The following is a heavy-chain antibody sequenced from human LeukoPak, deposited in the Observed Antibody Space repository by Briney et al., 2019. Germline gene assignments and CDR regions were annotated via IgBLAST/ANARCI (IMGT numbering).Heavy chain of an antibody. CDR1: GFTFSSSW. J-gene: IGHJ4*02. V-gene: IGHV3-7*01. Sequence: PGGSLRLSCAASGFTFSSSWMSWVRQAPGKGLEWVGNINQDGSEKYYVGSVKGRFTISRDNAKNSLYLQMNSLRAEDTAVYYCAKVVVIAIPDAYYFDYWGQGTLVTVSS. CDR2: INQDGSEK. CDR3: AKVVVIAIPDAYYFDY. D-gene: IGHD2-21*01.